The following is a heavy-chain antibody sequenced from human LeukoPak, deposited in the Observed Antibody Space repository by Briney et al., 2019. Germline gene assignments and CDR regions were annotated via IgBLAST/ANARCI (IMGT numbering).Heavy chain of an antibody. J-gene: IGHJ4*02. Sequence: QAGGSLRLSCAVSGFTFSSYAMSWVRQAPGKGLEWVSAISGSGSSTYYADSVKGWFTISRDNSKNTLYLQLSSLRAEDTAVYYCAKRGHSGSYYAAFDYWGQGTLVTVSS. CDR2: ISGSGSST. D-gene: IGHD1-26*01. CDR3: AKRGHSGSYYAAFDY. CDR1: GFTFSSYA. V-gene: IGHV3-23*01.